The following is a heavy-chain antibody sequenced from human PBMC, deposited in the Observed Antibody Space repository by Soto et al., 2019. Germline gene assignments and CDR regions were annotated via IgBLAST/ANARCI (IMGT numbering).Heavy chain of an antibody. CDR1: GGTFSSYA. V-gene: IGHV1-69*06. CDR2: IIPIFGTA. D-gene: IGHD5-18*01. CDR3: ASLNTAMVFDY. J-gene: IGHJ4*02. Sequence: SVKVSCKASGGTFSSYAISWVRQAPGQGLECMGGIIPIFGTANYAQKFQGRVTITADKSTSTAYMELSSLRSEDTAVYYCASLNTAMVFDYWGQGTLVTVSS.